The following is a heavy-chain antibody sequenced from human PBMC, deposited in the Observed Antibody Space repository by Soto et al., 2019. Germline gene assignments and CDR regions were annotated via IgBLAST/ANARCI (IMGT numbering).Heavy chain of an antibody. CDR1: GYTFTSYG. V-gene: IGHV1-18*01. CDR3: ARDMGVVVPAAIRWFDP. CDR2: ISAYNGNT. D-gene: IGHD2-2*02. J-gene: IGHJ5*02. Sequence: GPSVKVSCKASGYTFTSYGISWVRQAPGQGLEWMGWISAYNGNTNYAQKLQGRVTMTTDTSTSTAYMELRSLRSDDTAVYYCARDMGVVVPAAIRWFDPWGQGTLVTVSS.